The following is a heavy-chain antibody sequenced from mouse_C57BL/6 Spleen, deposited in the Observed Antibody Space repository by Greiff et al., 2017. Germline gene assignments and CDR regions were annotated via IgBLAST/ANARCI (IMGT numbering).Heavy chain of an antibody. D-gene: IGHD1-1*01. V-gene: IGHV5-16*01. CDR1: GFTFSAYY. J-gene: IGHJ2*01. Sequence: EVQLVESEGGLVQPGSSMKLSCTASGFTFSAYYLAWVRQVPEKGQEWVANINFDGSSTYYLDSLKSRFIISRDNAKNILDLQMSSLKSEDTATYYCAREDYGSSFDYWGQGTTLTVSS. CDR2: INFDGSST. CDR3: AREDYGSSFDY.